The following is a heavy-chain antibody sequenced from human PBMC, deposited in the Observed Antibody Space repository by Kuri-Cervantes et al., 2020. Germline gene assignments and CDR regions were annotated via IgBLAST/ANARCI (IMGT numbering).Heavy chain of an antibody. V-gene: IGHV4-39*01. CDR1: GGSISSSSYY. CDR2: IYYSGST. D-gene: IGHD4-17*01. Sequence: SETLSLTCTVSGGSISSSSYYWGWIRQPPGKGLEWIGSIYYSGSTYYNPSLKGRVTISVDTSKNQFSLKLSSVTAADTAVYYCARLVNDYGDSDFDYWGQGTLVTVSS. CDR3: ARLVNDYGDSDFDY. J-gene: IGHJ4*02.